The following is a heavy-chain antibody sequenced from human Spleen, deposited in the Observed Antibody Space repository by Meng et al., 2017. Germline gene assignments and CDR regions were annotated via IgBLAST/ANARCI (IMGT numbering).Heavy chain of an antibody. Sequence: QGQLQQWGAGLLEPSGTLSLHCGVYGGSFSGYYWSWIRQPPGKGLEWIGEINHSGSTNYNPSLESRATISVDTSQNNLSLKLSSVTAADSAVYYCARGPTTMAHDFDYWGQGTLVTVSS. D-gene: IGHD4-11*01. CDR2: INHSGST. CDR3: ARGPTTMAHDFDY. CDR1: GGSFSGYY. J-gene: IGHJ4*02. V-gene: IGHV4-34*01.